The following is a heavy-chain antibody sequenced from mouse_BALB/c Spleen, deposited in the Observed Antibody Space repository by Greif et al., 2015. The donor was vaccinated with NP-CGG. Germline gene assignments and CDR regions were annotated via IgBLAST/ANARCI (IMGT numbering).Heavy chain of an antibody. Sequence: EVKLVESGGDLVKPGGSLKLSCAASGFTFSSSGMSCVRQTPDKRLEWVATISSGGSYTYYPANVKGRFTISRDNAKNTLYLQMSSLKSEDTAMYYCARHGDDSRGFAYWGQGTLVTVSA. V-gene: IGHV5-6*01. CDR2: ISSGGSYT. D-gene: IGHD2-4*01. J-gene: IGHJ3*01. CDR1: GFTFSSSG. CDR3: ARHGDDSRGFAY.